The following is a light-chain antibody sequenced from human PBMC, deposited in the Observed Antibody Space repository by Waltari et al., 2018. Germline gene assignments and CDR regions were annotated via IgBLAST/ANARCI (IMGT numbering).Light chain of an antibody. J-gene: IGLJ1*01. Sequence: SYELTQPPSVSVSPGQTASITCSGDQLGDKYACWYQQKPGQSPVLVIYRDTKRPSGIPARFSGSNSGNTATLTISGTQAKDEADYDCQVWDGTTGVFGTGTKVTVL. CDR3: QVWDGTTGV. CDR1: QLGDKY. V-gene: IGLV3-1*01. CDR2: RDT.